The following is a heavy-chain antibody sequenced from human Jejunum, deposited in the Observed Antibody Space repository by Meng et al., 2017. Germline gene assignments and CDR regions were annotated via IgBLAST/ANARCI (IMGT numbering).Heavy chain of an antibody. J-gene: IGHJ4*02. D-gene: IGHD3-3*01. V-gene: IGHV3-30*01. CDR1: GFTFSSHA. CDR2: ISNDGSDT. CDR3: VRKGGTTTTILVGDY. Sequence: LSLTCAASGFTFSSHAVHWVRQAPGKGLEWVASISNDGSDTYYGDSVKGRFTISRDNSKNTVYLQVNSLGPEDTAVYYCVRKGGTTTTILVGDYWGQGTLVTVSS.